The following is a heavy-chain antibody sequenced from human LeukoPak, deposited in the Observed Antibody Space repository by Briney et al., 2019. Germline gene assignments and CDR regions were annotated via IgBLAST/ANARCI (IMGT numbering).Heavy chain of an antibody. CDR3: AKDLPPTDTDWNEAPPGD. D-gene: IGHD1-1*01. V-gene: IGHV3-23*01. Sequence: PGGSLRLSCAASGFTFSSYAMSWVRQAPGKGLEWVSAISGSGGSTYYADSVKGRFTISRDNSKNKLYLQMNSLRAEDTAVYYCAKDLPPTDTDWNEAPPGDWGQGTLVTVSS. CDR1: GFTFSSYA. J-gene: IGHJ4*02. CDR2: ISGSGGST.